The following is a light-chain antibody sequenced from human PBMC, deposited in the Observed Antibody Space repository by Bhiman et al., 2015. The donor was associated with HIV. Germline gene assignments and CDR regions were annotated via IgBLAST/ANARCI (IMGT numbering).Light chain of an antibody. CDR3: SSLTSSITYV. Sequence: QSALTQPASVSGSPGQSITISCTGTSSDVGGYNHVSWYQQHPGKAPKLMIYDVSNRPSGVSNRFSGSKSGNTASLTISGLQAEDEADYYCSSLTSSITYVLGTGTNVTVL. J-gene: IGLJ1*01. CDR2: DVS. CDR1: SSDVGGYNH. V-gene: IGLV2-14*03.